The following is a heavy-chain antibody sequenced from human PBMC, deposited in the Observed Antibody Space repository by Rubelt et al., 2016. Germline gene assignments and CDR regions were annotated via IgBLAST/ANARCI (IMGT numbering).Heavy chain of an antibody. CDR1: GYTFTGYY. Sequence: QVQLVQSGAEVKKPGASVKVSCKASGYTFTGYYMHWVRQAPGQRLEWMGWINPNSGVKKYARKCQGVVTRTRAEAVSTAYRELRRLRSDDTAVYYCASADGRADYWGQGTLVTVSS. V-gene: IGHV1-2*07. J-gene: IGHJ4*02. CDR3: ASADGRADY. CDR2: INPNSGVK.